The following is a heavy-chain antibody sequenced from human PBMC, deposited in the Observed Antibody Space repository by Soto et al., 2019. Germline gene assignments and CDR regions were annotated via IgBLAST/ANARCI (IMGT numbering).Heavy chain of an antibody. CDR3: ARGYGDYVLDY. V-gene: IGHV4-59*01. D-gene: IGHD4-17*01. CDR1: GGSISSYY. J-gene: IGHJ4*02. Sequence: QVQLQESGPGLVKPSETLSLTGTVSGGSISSYYWSWIRQPPGKGLEWIGYIYYSGSTNYNPSLKSRVTISVDTSKNQSSLKLSSVTAADTAVYYCARGYGDYVLDYWGQGNLVTVSS. CDR2: IYYSGST.